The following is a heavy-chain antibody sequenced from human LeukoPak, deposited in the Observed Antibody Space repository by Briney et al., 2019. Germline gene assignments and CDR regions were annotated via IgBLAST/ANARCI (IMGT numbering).Heavy chain of an antibody. CDR3: AEGDYYDFDY. D-gene: IGHD3-10*01. J-gene: IGHJ4*02. V-gene: IGHV3-23*01. CDR1: GFTFSNYG. Sequence: QPGGSLRLSCAASGFTFSNYGMNWVRQAPGKGLEWVSIITSGVGITYYADSVKGRFTISRDNSKNTLYLQMNSLRAEDTAVYYCAEGDYYDFDYWGQGTLIAVSS. CDR2: ITSGVGIT.